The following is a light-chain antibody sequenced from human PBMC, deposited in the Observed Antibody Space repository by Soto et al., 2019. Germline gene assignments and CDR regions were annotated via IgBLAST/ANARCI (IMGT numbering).Light chain of an antibody. CDR3: QQYGSSPPRFT. V-gene: IGKV3-20*01. Sequence: ESVLTQSPGTLSLSPGERATLSCRASQSVSSSYLAWYQQKPGQAPRLLIYGASSRATGIPDRFSGSGSGTDFTLNISRLEPEDFAVYYCQQYGSSPPRFTFGPGTKVDIK. J-gene: IGKJ3*01. CDR1: QSVSSSY. CDR2: GAS.